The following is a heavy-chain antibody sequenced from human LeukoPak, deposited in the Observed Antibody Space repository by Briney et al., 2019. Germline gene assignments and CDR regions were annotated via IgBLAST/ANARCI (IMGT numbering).Heavy chain of an antibody. V-gene: IGHV4-39*01. CDR1: GDSVSTGSFY. CDR2: TYYSGSS. Sequence: PSETLSLTCTVSGDSVSTGSFYWGWIRQPPGKGLEWIASTYYSGSSYYNTSLKSRVSISVDTSKDQVSLKLSSVTAADTAVYYCASRYDFWSGYNYYYYDMDVWGQGTTVTVSS. D-gene: IGHD3-3*01. J-gene: IGHJ6*02. CDR3: ASRYDFWSGYNYYYYDMDV.